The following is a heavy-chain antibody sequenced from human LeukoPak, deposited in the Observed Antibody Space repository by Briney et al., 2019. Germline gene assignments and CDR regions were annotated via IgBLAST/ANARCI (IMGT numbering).Heavy chain of an antibody. V-gene: IGHV4-34*01. Sequence: PSETLSLTCAVYGGSFSGYYWSWIRQPPGKGLEWIGEINHSGSTNYNPSLKSRVTISVDTSKNQFSLKLSSVTAADTAVYYCARAYSSAWYWNWFDPRGQGTLVTVSS. CDR2: INHSGST. D-gene: IGHD6-19*01. CDR3: ARAYSSAWYWNWFDP. CDR1: GGSFSGYY. J-gene: IGHJ5*02.